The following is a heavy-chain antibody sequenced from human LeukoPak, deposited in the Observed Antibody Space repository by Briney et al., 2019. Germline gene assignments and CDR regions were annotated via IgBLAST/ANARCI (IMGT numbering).Heavy chain of an antibody. CDR3: ARVPHIVVVTAMYWYFDL. D-gene: IGHD2-21*02. V-gene: IGHV7-4-1*02. J-gene: IGHJ2*01. CDR1: GYTFTSYA. CDR2: INTNTGNP. Sequence: ASVKVSRKASGYTFTSYAMNWVRQAPGQGLEWMGWINTNTGNPTYAQGFTGRFVFSLDTSVSTAYLQISSLKAEDTAVYYCARVPHIVVVTAMYWYFDLWGRGTLVTVSS.